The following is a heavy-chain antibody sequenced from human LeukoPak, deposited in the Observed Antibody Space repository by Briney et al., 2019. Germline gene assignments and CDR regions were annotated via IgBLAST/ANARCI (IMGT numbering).Heavy chain of an antibody. CDR1: GFTFSSYG. CDR2: ISYDGSSK. V-gene: IGHV3-30*03. CDR3: ARGENSKTYPVSGY. J-gene: IGHJ4*02. Sequence: GGSLRLSCAASGFTFSSYGMHWVRQAPGKGLERVAVISYDGSSKYYIDSVKGRFTISRDNSKNTLYLQMNSLRAEDTAVYYCARGENSKTYPVSGYWGQGTLVTVSS. D-gene: IGHD2/OR15-2a*01.